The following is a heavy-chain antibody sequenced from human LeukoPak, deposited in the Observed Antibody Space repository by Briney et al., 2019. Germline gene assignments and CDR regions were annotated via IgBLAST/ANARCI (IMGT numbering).Heavy chain of an antibody. J-gene: IGHJ4*02. CDR2: ISSSSSTI. Sequence: GGSLRLSCAASGFTFSSYSMNWVRQAPGKGLEGVSYISSSSSTIYYADSVKGRFTISRDNAKNSLYLQMNSLRAEDTAVYYCARGPPIAAAGYFDYWGQGTLVTVSS. V-gene: IGHV3-48*01. D-gene: IGHD6-13*01. CDR3: ARGPPIAAAGYFDY. CDR1: GFTFSSYS.